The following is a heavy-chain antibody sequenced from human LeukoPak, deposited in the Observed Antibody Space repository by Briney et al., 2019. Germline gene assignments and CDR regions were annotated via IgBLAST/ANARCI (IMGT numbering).Heavy chain of an antibody. J-gene: IGHJ4*02. CDR3: ARGWPGYSSSSLGY. Sequence: GGSLRLSCEVSGFTLSSYNMNWVRQAPGKGLEWISYISSSSTTIYYADSVEGRFTISRDTAKNSLYLQMNSLRAEDTAIYYCARGWPGYSSSSLGYWGQGTLVTVSS. CDR2: ISSSSTTI. D-gene: IGHD6-6*01. CDR1: GFTLSSYN. V-gene: IGHV3-48*01.